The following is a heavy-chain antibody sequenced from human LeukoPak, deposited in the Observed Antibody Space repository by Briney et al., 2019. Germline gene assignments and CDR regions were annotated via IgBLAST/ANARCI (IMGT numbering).Heavy chain of an antibody. D-gene: IGHD2-2*01. CDR2: INPNSGGT. CDR1: GYTFTGYY. CDR3: ARSIGYCSSTSCPGGFDP. V-gene: IGHV1-2*02. Sequence: ASVTVSCKASGYTFTGYYMHWVRQAPGQGLEWMGWINPNSGGTNYAQKFQGRVTMTRDTSISTAYMELSRLRSDDTAVYYCARSIGYCSSTSCPGGFDPWGQGTLVTVSS. J-gene: IGHJ5*02.